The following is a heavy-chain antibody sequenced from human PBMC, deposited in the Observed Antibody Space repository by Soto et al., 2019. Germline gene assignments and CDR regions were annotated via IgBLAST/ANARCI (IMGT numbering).Heavy chain of an antibody. CDR2: LNPSGGTT. CDR1: GFTFPIYY. J-gene: IGHJ3*01. Sequence: QVQLVQSGAEVKKPGASVIISCKASGFTFPIYYIHWVRQAPGQGLEWVGVLNPSGGTTNYAQKLQGRGTMTRDTSTSTVYMDLSSLRSEDTAVYYCANRGDGFDFWGQGTMVTVSS. CDR3: ANRGDGFDF. V-gene: IGHV1-46*03. D-gene: IGHD3-10*01.